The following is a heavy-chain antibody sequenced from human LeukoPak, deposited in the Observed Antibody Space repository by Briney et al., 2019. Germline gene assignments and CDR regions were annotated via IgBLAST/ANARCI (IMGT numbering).Heavy chain of an antibody. J-gene: IGHJ4*02. D-gene: IGHD6-19*01. CDR3: AREASSGWSFNY. V-gene: IGHV1-3*03. Sequence: GASVKVSCKASGYTFTSYAMHWVRQAPGQRLEWMGWINAGNGNTKYSQEFQGRVTITRDTSASTAYMELSSLRSEDMAVYYCAREASSGWSFNYWGQGTPVTVSS. CDR1: GYTFTSYA. CDR2: INAGNGNT.